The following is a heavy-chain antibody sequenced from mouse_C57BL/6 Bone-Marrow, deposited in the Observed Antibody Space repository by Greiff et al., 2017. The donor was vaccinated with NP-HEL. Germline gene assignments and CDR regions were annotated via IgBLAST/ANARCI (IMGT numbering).Heavy chain of an antibody. D-gene: IGHD1-1*01. CDR1: GYAFSSYW. V-gene: IGHV1-80*01. Sequence: QAQLQQSGAELVKPGASVKISCKASGYAFSSYWMNWVKERPGKGLEWIGQIYPGDGDIKYNGKFKGKATLPEDKSCSTAYMQVSRLTSEDSAVYFCARGDYGSSRFGYAMDYWGQGTSVTVSS. CDR3: ARGDYGSSRFGYAMDY. CDR2: IYPGDGDI. J-gene: IGHJ4*01.